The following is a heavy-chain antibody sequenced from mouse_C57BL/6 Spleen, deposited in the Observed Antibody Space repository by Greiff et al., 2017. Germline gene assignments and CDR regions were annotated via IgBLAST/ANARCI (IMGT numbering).Heavy chain of an antibody. CDR2: IYPGDGDT. D-gene: IGHD1-1*01. CDR3: ARVDYYGSSPFDY. CDR1: GYAFSSSW. J-gene: IGHJ2*01. Sequence: VQLQQSGPELVKPGASVKISCKASGYAFSSSWMNWVKQRPGKGLEWIGRIYPGDGDTNYNGKFKGKATLTADKSSSTAYMQLSSLTSEASAVYFCARVDYYGSSPFDYWGQGTTLTVSS. V-gene: IGHV1-82*01.